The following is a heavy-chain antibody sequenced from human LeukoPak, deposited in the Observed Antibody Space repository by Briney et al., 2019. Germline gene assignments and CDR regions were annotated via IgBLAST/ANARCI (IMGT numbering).Heavy chain of an antibody. CDR3: ARVPYSRAYYYYYMDV. CDR2: IYHSGST. CDR1: GYSISSGYY. J-gene: IGHJ6*03. Sequence: SETLSLTCTVSGYSISSGYYWGWIRQPPGKGLEWIGSIYHSGSTYYNPSLKSRVTISVDTSKNQFSLKLSSVTAADTAVYYCARVPYSRAYYYYYMDVWGKGTTVTVSS. V-gene: IGHV4-38-2*02. D-gene: IGHD2-21*01.